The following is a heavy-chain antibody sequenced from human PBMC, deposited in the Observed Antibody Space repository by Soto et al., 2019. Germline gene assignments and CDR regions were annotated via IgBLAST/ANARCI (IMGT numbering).Heavy chain of an antibody. CDR1: GYSCTTYW. CDR3: ARQGFSTQYFYAAGE. J-gene: IGHJ6*02. D-gene: IGHD3-10*01. V-gene: IGHV5-51*01. CDR2: ILPDDSDT. Sequence: PGESLKISCKASGYSCTTYWIGWVRQTPGKGLEWMGIILPDDSDTKYSPSFQRLVAISADRSRTTAYLHLRGLEASDSATYFCARQGFSTQYFYAAGEWGPGTTVTVSS.